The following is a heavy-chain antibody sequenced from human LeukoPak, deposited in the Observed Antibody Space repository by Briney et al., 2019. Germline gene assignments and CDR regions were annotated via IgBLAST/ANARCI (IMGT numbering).Heavy chain of an antibody. CDR2: IYSGGST. V-gene: IGHV3-53*01. CDR3: ARGGLRYFDWLRFDY. Sequence: GGSLRLSCAAAGFTVSSNYMSWFLQAPGRGLDWVSVIYSGGSTYYADSVKGRFTISRDNSKNTLYLQMNSLRAEDTAVYYCARGGLRYFDWLRFDYWGQGTLVTVSS. CDR1: GFTVSSNY. J-gene: IGHJ4*02. D-gene: IGHD3-9*01.